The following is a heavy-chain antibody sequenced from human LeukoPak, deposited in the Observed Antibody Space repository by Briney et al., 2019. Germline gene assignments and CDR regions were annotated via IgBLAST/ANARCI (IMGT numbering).Heavy chain of an antibody. CDR1: GGSISTSNYY. J-gene: IGHJ4*02. CDR2: IFYSGST. V-gene: IGHV4-39*07. Sequence: SETLSLTCTVSGGSISTSNYYWGWIRQPPGKGLEWIGNIFYSGSTYYSPSLKSRVTISLDTSRNQFSLKLTSVTAADTAVYYCARAVAGFDYWGQGTLVTVSS. CDR3: ARAVAGFDY. D-gene: IGHD6-19*01.